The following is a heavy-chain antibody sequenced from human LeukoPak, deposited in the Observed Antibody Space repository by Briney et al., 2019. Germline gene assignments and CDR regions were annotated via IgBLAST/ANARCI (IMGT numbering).Heavy chain of an antibody. CDR2: IYYSGST. V-gene: IGHV4-39*07. D-gene: IGHD3-10*01. CDR1: GGSISSSSYY. J-gene: IGHJ5*02. CDR3: ARVHVLLWFGELFLGWFDP. Sequence: PSKTLSLTCTVSGGSISSSSYYWGWIRQPPGKGLEWIGSIYYSGSTYYNPSLKSRVTISVDTSKNQFSLKLSSVTAADTAVYYCARVHVLLWFGELFLGWFDPWGQGTLVTVSS.